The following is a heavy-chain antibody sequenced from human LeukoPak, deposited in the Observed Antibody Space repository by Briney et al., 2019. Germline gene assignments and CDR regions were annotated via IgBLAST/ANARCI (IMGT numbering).Heavy chain of an antibody. D-gene: IGHD4-17*01. CDR2: ISPNGGST. CDR3: ASQTTVKYYFDY. J-gene: IGHJ4*02. Sequence: PGGSLRLSCAASGFTFSTYAMHWVRQAPGTGLEYVSAISPNGGSTYYANSVKGRFTISRDNSKNTLYLQLNSLRGEDTAVYYCASQTTVKYYFDYWGQGTLVTVSS. V-gene: IGHV3-64*01. CDR1: GFTFSTYA.